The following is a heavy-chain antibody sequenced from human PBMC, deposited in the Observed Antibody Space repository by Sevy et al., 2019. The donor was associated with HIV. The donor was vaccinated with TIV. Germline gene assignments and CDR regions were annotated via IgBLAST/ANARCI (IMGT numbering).Heavy chain of an antibody. CDR2: IYTSGST. CDR1: GLTVSSNY. V-gene: IGHV3-53*01. D-gene: IGHD2-21*02. J-gene: IGHJ4*02. Sequence: GGSLRLSCAASGLTVSSNYMSWVRQAPGRGLEWVSVIYTSGSTYYADSGKGRFTNSRDNSKNTLFLQMNSLRADDTAVYYCARGGGAYCGNDCIRAIECWGLGTLVTVSS. CDR3: ARGGGAYCGNDCIRAIEC.